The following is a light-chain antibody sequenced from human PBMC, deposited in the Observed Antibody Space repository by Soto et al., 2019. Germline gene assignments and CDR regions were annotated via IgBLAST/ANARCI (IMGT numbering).Light chain of an antibody. CDR3: QQYGTSSRT. CDR2: LAS. J-gene: IGKJ1*01. CDR1: QTISTS. V-gene: IGKV1-5*03. Sequence: DLQMTHSPSTLSAFVGDRVTITCXASQTISTSLAWYQQKPGKAPKLLIYLASTLQSGVPARFSGSGSATEFTLSISSLQPDDFATYYCQQYGTSSRTFGQGTKVDIK.